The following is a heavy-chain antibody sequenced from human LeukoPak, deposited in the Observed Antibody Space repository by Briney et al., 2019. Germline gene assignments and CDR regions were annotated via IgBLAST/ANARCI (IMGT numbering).Heavy chain of an antibody. V-gene: IGHV1-46*03. Sequence: ASVKVSCKASGYIFTSYYMHWVRQAPGQGLEWMGIINPSGGSTSYAQKFQGRVTMTRDTSTSTVYMELSSLRSEDTAVYYCARDHVITIFGVVNSFDYWGQGTLVTVSS. D-gene: IGHD3-3*01. CDR1: GYIFTSYY. CDR2: INPSGGST. CDR3: ARDHVITIFGVVNSFDY. J-gene: IGHJ4*02.